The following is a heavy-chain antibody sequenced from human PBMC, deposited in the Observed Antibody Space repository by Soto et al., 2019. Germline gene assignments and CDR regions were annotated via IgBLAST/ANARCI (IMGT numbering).Heavy chain of an antibody. CDR2: MYYTGDN. D-gene: IGHD3-22*01. Sequence: LTCSVSVDSISSRDYYWSWIRQPPGKGLEWIGYMYYTGDNYYNPSLKSRVTISVDTSKKQFSLKLNSVTAADTSVCARAFDDSSGYYGALGYWGPGNLVTVSS. J-gene: IGHJ4*02. V-gene: IGHV4-30-4*01. CDR3: AFDDSSGYYGALGY. CDR1: VDSISSRDYY.